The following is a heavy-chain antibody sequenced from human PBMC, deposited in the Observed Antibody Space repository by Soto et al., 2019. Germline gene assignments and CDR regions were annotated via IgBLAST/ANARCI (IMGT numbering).Heavy chain of an antibody. V-gene: IGHV3-48*01. D-gene: IGHD3-10*01. Sequence: GGSLRLSCAASGFTFSSYSMNWVRQAPGKGLEWVSYISSSSSTIYYADSVKGRFTISRDNAKNSLYLQMNSLRAEDTAVYYCARGRIGLLWFGETFDYWGQGTLVTVSS. CDR1: GFTFSSYS. CDR3: ARGRIGLLWFGETFDY. J-gene: IGHJ4*02. CDR2: ISSSSSTI.